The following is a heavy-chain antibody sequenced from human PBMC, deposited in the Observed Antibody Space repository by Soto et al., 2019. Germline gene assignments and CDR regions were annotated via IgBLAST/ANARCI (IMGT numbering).Heavy chain of an antibody. J-gene: IGHJ4*02. CDR1: GFSISARGVG. Sequence: QITLKESGPTLVKPTQNLTLTCALSGFSISARGVGVGWIRQPPGKALEWLAIIYWNDDKLYRTSLQSRLTITKDTSKNLVVLTMTNMDPVDTATYYCAHSPWGAAPDYWGQGTPVTVSS. CDR3: AHSPWGAAPDY. D-gene: IGHD3-16*01. CDR2: IYWNDDK. V-gene: IGHV2-5*01.